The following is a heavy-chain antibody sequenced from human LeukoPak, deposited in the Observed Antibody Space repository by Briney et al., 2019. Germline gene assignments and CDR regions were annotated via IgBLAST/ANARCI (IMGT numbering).Heavy chain of an antibody. V-gene: IGHV4-34*01. CDR3: ARGPRYYYDSSGYWDY. Sequence: SETLSLTCAVYGGSFSGYYWSWIRQPPGKGLEWIGEINHSGSTNYNPSLKSRVTISVDTSKNQFSLKLSSVTAADPAVYYCARGPRYYYDSSGYWDYWGQGTLVTVSS. D-gene: IGHD3-22*01. CDR2: INHSGST. CDR1: GGSFSGYY. J-gene: IGHJ4*02.